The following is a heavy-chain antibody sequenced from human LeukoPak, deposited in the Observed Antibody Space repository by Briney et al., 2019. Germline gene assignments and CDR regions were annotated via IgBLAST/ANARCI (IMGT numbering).Heavy chain of an antibody. D-gene: IGHD2-15*01. CDR2: ISSGGNTI. CDR1: GFTFSSYE. Sequence: GGSLRLSCAASGFTFSSYEMNWVRQAPGKGLEWVSYISSGGNTIYYADSVKGRFTISRDNAKNTLYLRMNSLRAEDTAMYYCARDGDATVDLDYWGQGTLVTVSS. CDR3: ARDGDATVDLDY. J-gene: IGHJ4*02. V-gene: IGHV3-48*03.